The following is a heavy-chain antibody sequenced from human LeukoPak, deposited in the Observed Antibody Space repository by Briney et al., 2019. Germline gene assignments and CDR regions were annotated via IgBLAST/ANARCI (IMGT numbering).Heavy chain of an antibody. D-gene: IGHD3-10*01. CDR2: IYPSDSDT. CDR1: GYSFISYW. V-gene: IGHV5-51*01. J-gene: IGHJ4*02. Sequence: GESLKISCKGSGYSFISYWIAWVRQMPGKGLEWMGTIYPSDSDTRYSPSFQGQVTISVDKSISTAYLQWSSLKASDTAMYYCARHYYGSGSSGQNDYWGQGTLVTVSS. CDR3: ARHYYGSGSSGQNDY.